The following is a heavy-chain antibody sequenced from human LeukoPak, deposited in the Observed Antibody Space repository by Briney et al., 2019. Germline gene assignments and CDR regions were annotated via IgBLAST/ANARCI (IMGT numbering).Heavy chain of an antibody. Sequence: GGSLRLSCAASGFTVSSNYMSWVRQAPGKGLEWVSVIYSGGSTYYADSVKGRFTISRDNSKNTLYLQMNSLRAEDTAVYYCARDVEVYADYYGMDVWGQGTTVTVSS. J-gene: IGHJ6*02. D-gene: IGHD2-8*02. CDR1: GFTVSSNY. V-gene: IGHV3-66*01. CDR3: ARDVEVYADYYGMDV. CDR2: IYSGGST.